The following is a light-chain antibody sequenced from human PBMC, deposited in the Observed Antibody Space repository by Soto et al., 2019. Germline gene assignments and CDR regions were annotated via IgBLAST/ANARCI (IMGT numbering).Light chain of an antibody. V-gene: IGKV4-1*01. CDR3: QQYYNKVT. Sequence: DIVMTQSPDSLAVSLGERATINCKSSQSVLYSSNNKNYLAWYQQKLGQPPKLLIYWASTRESGVPDRFSGSGSGTDFTLTISSLQAEDVAVYYCQQYYNKVTFGQGTRLEIK. CDR2: WAS. CDR1: QSVLYSSNNKNY. J-gene: IGKJ5*01.